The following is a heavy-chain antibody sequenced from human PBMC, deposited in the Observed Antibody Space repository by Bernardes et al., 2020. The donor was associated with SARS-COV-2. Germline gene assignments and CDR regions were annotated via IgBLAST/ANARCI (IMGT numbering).Heavy chain of an antibody. CDR1: GGTFSSYT. J-gene: IGHJ6*02. D-gene: IGHD2-15*01. V-gene: IGHV1-69*04. Sequence: SVPVSCHASGGTFSSYTISWVRQAPGQGLEWMGRIIPILGIANYAQKFQGRVTITADKSTSTAYMELSSLRSEDTAVYYCAREEVGGSLEDVLGMDVWGQGTTVTVSS. CDR3: AREEVGGSLEDVLGMDV. CDR2: IIPILGIA.